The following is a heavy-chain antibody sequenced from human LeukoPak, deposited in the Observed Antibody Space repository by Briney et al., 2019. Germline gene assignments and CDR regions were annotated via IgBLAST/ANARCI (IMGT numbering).Heavy chain of an antibody. V-gene: IGHV4-59*08. J-gene: IGHJ4*02. CDR3: ARHGSQWEQIDY. D-gene: IGHD1-26*01. Sequence: SETLSLTCTVSGGSISSYYWSWIRQPPGKGLEWIGYIYYSGSTNYNPSLKSRVTISVDTSKNQFSLKLSSVTAADTAVYYCARHGSQWEQIDYWGQGTLVIVSS. CDR1: GGSISSYY. CDR2: IYYSGST.